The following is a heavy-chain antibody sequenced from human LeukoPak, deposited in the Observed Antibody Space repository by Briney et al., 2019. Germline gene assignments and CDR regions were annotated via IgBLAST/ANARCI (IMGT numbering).Heavy chain of an antibody. CDR1: GYSISSSNW. D-gene: IGHD6-13*01. CDR2: IYYSGST. V-gene: IGHV4-28*03. Sequence: SDTLSLTCAVSGYSISSSNWWGWIRQPPGKGLEWIGYIYYSGSTNYNPSLKSRVAMSVDTSKNQFSLKLSSVTAADTAVYYCARDRTAAAHFDYWGQGTLVTVSS. CDR3: ARDRTAAAHFDY. J-gene: IGHJ4*02.